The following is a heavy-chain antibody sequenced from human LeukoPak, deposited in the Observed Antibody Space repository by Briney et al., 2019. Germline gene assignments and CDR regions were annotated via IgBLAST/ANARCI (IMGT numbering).Heavy chain of an antibody. CDR2: IIPILGIA. V-gene: IGHV1-69*04. Sequence: ASVKVSCKASGGTFSSYAISWVRQAPGQGLEWMGRIIPILGIANYAQKFQGRVTITADKSTSTAYMELSSLRSEDTAVYYCARPMESVITISYGMDVWGQGTTVTVSS. D-gene: IGHD3-9*01. J-gene: IGHJ6*02. CDR1: GGTFSSYA. CDR3: ARPMESVITISYGMDV.